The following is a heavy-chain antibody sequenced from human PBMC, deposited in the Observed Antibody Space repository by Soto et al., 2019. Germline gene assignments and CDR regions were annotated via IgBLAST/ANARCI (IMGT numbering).Heavy chain of an antibody. V-gene: IGHV3-74*01. CDR3: ARSRGGIADLYYMDV. CDR1: GFTFSSYW. Sequence: GGTLRLSCAASGFTFSSYWMHWVRQAPGKGLVWVSRINSDGSSTSYADSVKGRFTTSRDNAKNTLYLQMNSLRSEDTAVYYCARSRGGIADLYYMDVWGKGTTVTVSS. J-gene: IGHJ6*03. D-gene: IGHD2-15*01. CDR2: INSDGSST.